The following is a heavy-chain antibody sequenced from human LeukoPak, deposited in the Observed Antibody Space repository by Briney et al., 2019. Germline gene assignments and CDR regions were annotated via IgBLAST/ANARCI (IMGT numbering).Heavy chain of an antibody. CDR1: GFTFEDYA. D-gene: IGHD3-10*01. CDR3: ARDRVSGSGSIDY. V-gene: IGHV3-9*01. J-gene: IGHJ4*02. Sequence: GGSLRLSCEASGFTFEDYAMHWVRQAPGKGLEWVSGISWNSRTIDYADSVKGRFTISRDNAKNSLYLQMNSLRVEDTAVYYCARDRVSGSGSIDYWGQGTLVTVSS. CDR2: ISWNSRTI.